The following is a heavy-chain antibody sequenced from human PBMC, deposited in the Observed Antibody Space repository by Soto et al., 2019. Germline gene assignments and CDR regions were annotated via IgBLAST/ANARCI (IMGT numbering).Heavy chain of an antibody. Sequence: ASVKVSCKASGYTFTSYGISWVRQAPGQGPEWMGWISTHNVYTNYAQKFQARVTMTTDTSTATAYMELRSLKSDDTAVYYCARSTMIVVAPRLGPWGQGTLVTVSS. CDR2: ISTHNVYT. V-gene: IGHV1-18*01. D-gene: IGHD3-22*01. CDR1: GYTFTSYG. CDR3: ARSTMIVVAPRLGP. J-gene: IGHJ5*02.